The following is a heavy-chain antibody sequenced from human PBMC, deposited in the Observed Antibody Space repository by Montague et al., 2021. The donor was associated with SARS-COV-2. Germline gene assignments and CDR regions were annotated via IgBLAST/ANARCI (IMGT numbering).Heavy chain of an antibody. CDR3: ARHVDPCGGKCSNWYFDL. CDR1: GGSIISNLFY. J-gene: IGHJ2*01. D-gene: IGHD4-23*01. CDR2: ISYTGST. V-gene: IGHV4-39*01. Sequence: SETLSLTCTVSGGSIISNLFYWGWIRQPPGKGLEWIGAISYTGSTYYNSSLKSRVTVAVDTSKNQFSLRLISLTAADTAMYYCARHVDPCGGKCSNWYFDLWGRGSLVTVSS.